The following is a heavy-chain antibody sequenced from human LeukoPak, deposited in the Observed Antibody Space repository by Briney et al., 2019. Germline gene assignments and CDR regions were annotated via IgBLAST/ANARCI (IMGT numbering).Heavy chain of an antibody. CDR3: ARELPPIR. CDR1: GGSFSGYY. D-gene: IGHD1-26*01. CDR2: INHSGST. Sequence: SETLSLTCAVYGGSFSGYYWSWIRQPPGKGLEWIGEINHSGSTNYNPSLKSRVTISVDTSKNQFSLKLSSVTAADTAVYYCARELPPIRWGQGTLVTVSS. V-gene: IGHV4-34*01. J-gene: IGHJ4*02.